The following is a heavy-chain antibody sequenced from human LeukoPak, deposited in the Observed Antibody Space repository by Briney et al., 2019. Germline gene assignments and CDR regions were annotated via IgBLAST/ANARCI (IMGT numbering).Heavy chain of an antibody. CDR1: GFTFSSYG. D-gene: IGHD6-13*01. J-gene: IGHJ6*03. CDR2: IRYDGSNK. CDR3: AKDGSIAAAGTYYFYMDV. V-gene: IGHV3-30*02. Sequence: GGSLRLSCAASGFTFSSYGMHWVRQAPGKGLEWVTFIRYDGSNKYYADSVKGRFTISRDNSKNTLHLQMNSLRAEDTATYYCAKDGSIAAAGTYYFYMDVWGKGTTVTVSS.